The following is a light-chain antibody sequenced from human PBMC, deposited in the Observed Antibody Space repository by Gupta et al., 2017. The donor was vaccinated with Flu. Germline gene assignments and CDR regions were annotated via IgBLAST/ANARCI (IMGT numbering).Light chain of an antibody. CDR2: DNI. CDR3: QSYDSGLFVV. CDR1: SSNIGAGYD. V-gene: IGLV1-40*01. Sequence: QSVLTQPPSVSGAPGQRVTISCTWSSSNIGAGYDVHWYQQLPGTAPKLLIYDNINRPSGVPDRFSGSKSGTSASLAITGLQADDEADYYCQSYDSGLFVVFGGGTKLTVL. J-gene: IGLJ2*01.